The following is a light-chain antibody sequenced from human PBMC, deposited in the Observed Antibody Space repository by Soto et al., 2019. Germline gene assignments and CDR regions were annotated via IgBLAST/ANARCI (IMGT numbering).Light chain of an antibody. CDR2: GAS. V-gene: IGKV3-20*01. J-gene: IGKJ5*01. CDR3: QQYNNWPIT. CDR1: QTVSSSS. Sequence: EVVLTQSPGTLSLSPGERSTLSCRASQTVSSSSLAWYQQKPGQAPRLLVDGASTRATGIPDSFSGSGSGTEFILTISSLKHEDFAVYYCQQYNNWPITFGQGTRLGL.